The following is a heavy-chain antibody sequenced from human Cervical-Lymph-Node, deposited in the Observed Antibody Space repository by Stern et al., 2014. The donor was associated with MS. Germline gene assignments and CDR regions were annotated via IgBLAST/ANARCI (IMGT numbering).Heavy chain of an antibody. J-gene: IGHJ2*01. D-gene: IGHD2/OR15-2a*01. V-gene: IGHV4-4*02. CDR2: LYPAGPS. CDR3: ARERQQYCNSEGCSYWYFDL. CDR1: GGSVRSTTW. Sequence: QVQLQESGPGLVKPSGTLSLTCAVSGGSVRSTTWWSWVRPSPGKGLEWIGNLYPAGPSNYLPALRCGVSISLANSKTHRSLHLTSVTAADTAVYYCARERQQYCNSEGCSYWYFDLWGRGTLVTVSS.